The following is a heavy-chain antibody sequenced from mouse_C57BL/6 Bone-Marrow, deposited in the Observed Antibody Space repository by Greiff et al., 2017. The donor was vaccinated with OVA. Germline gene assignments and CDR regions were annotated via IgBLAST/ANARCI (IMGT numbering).Heavy chain of an antibody. D-gene: IGHD2-3*01. V-gene: IGHV1-81*01. J-gene: IGHJ1*03. CDR3: ARSKVYDGYLFYWYFDV. Sequence: VQLQQSGAELARPGASVKLSCKASGYTFTSYGISWVKQRTGQGLEWIGEIYPRSGNTYYNEKFKGKATLTADKSSSTAYMELRSLTSEDSAVYFCARSKVYDGYLFYWYFDVWGTGTTVTVSS. CDR2: IYPRSGNT. CDR1: GYTFTSYG.